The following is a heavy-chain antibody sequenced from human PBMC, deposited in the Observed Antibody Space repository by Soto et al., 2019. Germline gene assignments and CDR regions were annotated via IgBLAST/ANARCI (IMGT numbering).Heavy chain of an antibody. CDR1: GGSISSGGYY. D-gene: IGHD2-15*01. CDR3: ASKVVVAAIPYWYLDL. Sequence: SETLSLTCTVSGGSISSGGYYWSWIRQHPGKGLEWIGYIYYSGSTYYNPSLKSRVTISVDTSKNQFSLKLSSVTAADTAVYYCASKVVVAAIPYWYLDLCGRGTMVTVYS. V-gene: IGHV4-31*03. CDR2: IYYSGST. J-gene: IGHJ2*01.